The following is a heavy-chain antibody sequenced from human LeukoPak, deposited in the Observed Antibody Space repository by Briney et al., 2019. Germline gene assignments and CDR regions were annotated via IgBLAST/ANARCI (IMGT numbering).Heavy chain of an antibody. V-gene: IGHV4-39*01. CDR3: ARRVTYGNTFDS. Sequence: PSETLSLTCTVSGDSTSSTLYFWGWIRQPPGKGLEWIGHIYYTGTTYYNPSLKSRATISVDTSKNQCSLKLNSVTAADTATYYCARRVTYGNTFDSWGQGTLVTVSS. CDR1: GDSTSSTLYF. D-gene: IGHD5-24*01. J-gene: IGHJ4*02. CDR2: IYYTGTT.